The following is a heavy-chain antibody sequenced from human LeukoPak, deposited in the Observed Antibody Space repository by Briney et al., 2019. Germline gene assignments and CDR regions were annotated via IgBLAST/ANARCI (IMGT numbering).Heavy chain of an antibody. V-gene: IGHV3-74*03. D-gene: IGHD6-13*01. Sequence: GGSLRLSCTASGFTFSSYWMHWVRQVPGKGLVWVSRISSDGTSTTYADSVMGRFTISRDNAKNTLYLQMNSLRAEDTAVYYCARELPSSSWPFDYWGQGTLVTVSS. CDR2: ISSDGTST. CDR3: ARELPSSSWPFDY. CDR1: GFTFSSYW. J-gene: IGHJ4*02.